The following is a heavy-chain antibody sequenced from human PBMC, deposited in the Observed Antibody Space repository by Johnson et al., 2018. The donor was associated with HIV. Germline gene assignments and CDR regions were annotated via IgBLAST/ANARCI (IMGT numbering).Heavy chain of an antibody. CDR3: ATERQAALDI. D-gene: IGHD1-1*01. Sequence: VQLVESGGGLVKPGGSLRLSCAASGFTFSNAWMSWVRQAPGKGLEWVGRIKSKTDGGTTDYAAPVKGRFTILRDDSKNTLYLQMNSLKIEDTAVYYCATERQAALDIWGQGTMVSVSS. J-gene: IGHJ3*02. V-gene: IGHV3-15*01. CDR1: GFTFSNAW. CDR2: IKSKTDGGTT.